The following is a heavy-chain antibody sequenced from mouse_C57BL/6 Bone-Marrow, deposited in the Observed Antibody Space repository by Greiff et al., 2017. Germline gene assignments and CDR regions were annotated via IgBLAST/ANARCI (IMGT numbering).Heavy chain of an antibody. CDR2: IFPGRGST. D-gene: IGHD1-1*02. J-gene: IGHJ3*01. CDR3: ARWGLLLWMAY. Sequence: VQLQQSGPELVKPGASVKISCKASGYTFTDYYINWVKQRPGQGLEWIGWIFPGRGSTYYNAKFKGKATLTVDTSTSTAYMLRSSLTTEDSAIYFCARWGLLLWMAYWGQGTLVTVSS. CDR1: GYTFTDYY. V-gene: IGHV1-75*01.